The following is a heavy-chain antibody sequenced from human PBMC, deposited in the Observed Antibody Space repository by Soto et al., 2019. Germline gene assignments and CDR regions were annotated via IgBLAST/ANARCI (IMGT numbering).Heavy chain of an antibody. Sequence: GGSLRLSCAASGFTFDDYAMHWVRQAPGKGLEWVSGISWNSGSIGYADSVKGRFTISRDNAKNSLYLQMNSLRAEDTALYYCAKAWGDSSGTSPFDYWGQGTLVTVSS. CDR1: GFTFDDYA. J-gene: IGHJ4*02. D-gene: IGHD6-19*01. CDR2: ISWNSGSI. V-gene: IGHV3-9*01. CDR3: AKAWGDSSGTSPFDY.